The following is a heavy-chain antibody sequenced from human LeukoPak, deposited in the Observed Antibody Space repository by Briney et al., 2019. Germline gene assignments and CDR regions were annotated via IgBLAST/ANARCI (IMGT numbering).Heavy chain of an antibody. CDR2: INHSGST. J-gene: IGHJ6*03. CDR3: AGRRTTTCYTLVCFYYHCIDV. CDR1: GGSFSGFC. D-gene: IGHD2-2*02. V-gene: IGHV4-34*01. Sequence: SETLSLTCAVYGGSFSGFCWSWIRQPPGKGLEWIGEINHSGSTNYSPSLKSRVAMSVDTSKNQFSLKLSSVTAADTAVYYCAGRRTTTCYTLVCFYYHCIDVWGNGTTVTVSS.